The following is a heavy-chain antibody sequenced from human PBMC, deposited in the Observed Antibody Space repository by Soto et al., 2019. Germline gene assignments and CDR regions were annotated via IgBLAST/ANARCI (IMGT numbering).Heavy chain of an antibody. CDR3: ARANIKDIVVVPAAVDY. D-gene: IGHD2-2*01. CDR2: IYYSGST. CDR1: GGSISSGDYY. Sequence: SETLSLTCTVSGGSISSGDYYWSRIRQPPGKGLEWIGYIYYSGSTYYNPSLKSRVTISVDTSKNQFSLKLSSVTAADTAVYYCARANIKDIVVVPAAVDYWGQGTLVTVSS. J-gene: IGHJ4*02. V-gene: IGHV4-30-4*01.